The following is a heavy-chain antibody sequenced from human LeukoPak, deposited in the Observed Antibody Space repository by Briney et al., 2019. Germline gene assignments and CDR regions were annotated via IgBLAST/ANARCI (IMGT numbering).Heavy chain of an antibody. Sequence: GGSLKISCKGFGYSFTSYWIGWVGQMPRKGLGWIGVIYPGDSDTRYSPSFQGQVTISADKSISTAYLQWSSLKASDTAMYYCARRTSYYDSMYYFDYWGQGTLVTVSS. D-gene: IGHD3-22*01. J-gene: IGHJ4*02. CDR2: IYPGDSDT. V-gene: IGHV5-51*01. CDR3: ARRTSYYDSMYYFDY. CDR1: GYSFTSYW.